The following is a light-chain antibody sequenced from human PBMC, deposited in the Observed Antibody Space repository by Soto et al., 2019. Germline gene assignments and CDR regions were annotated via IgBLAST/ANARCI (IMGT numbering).Light chain of an antibody. J-gene: IGLJ1*01. V-gene: IGLV2-11*01. CDR2: DVT. Sequence: QYMLAQPRSVSASPGQSVTISCTGTSSDVGRYDYVSWYQQHPGKAPKLIVYDVTERPSGVPDRFSGSKSGNTASLTISGLQAEDEADYSCCSFAGSYSYVFGTGTKVTVL. CDR1: SSDVGRYDY. CDR3: CSFAGSYSYV.